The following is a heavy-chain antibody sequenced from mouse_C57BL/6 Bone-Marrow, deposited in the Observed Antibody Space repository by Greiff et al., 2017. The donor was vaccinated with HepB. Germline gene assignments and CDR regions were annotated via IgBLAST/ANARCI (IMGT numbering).Heavy chain of an antibody. V-gene: IGHV5-17*01. CDR3: AIDGNYVFDY. Sequence: EVKLMESGGGLVKPRGSLKLSCAASGFTFSDYGMHWVRQAPEKGLEWVAYISSGSSTIYYADTVKGRFTISRDNAKNTLFLQMTSLRSEDTAMYYCAIDGNYVFDYWGQGTTLTVSS. J-gene: IGHJ2*01. CDR2: ISSGSSTI. CDR1: GFTFSDYG. D-gene: IGHD2-1*01.